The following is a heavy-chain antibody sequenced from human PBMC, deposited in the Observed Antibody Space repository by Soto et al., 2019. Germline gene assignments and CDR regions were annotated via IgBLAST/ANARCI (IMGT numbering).Heavy chain of an antibody. V-gene: IGHV3-23*01. CDR3: AKGRGGSGSLTPRVDF. CDR1: GFTFNNYA. Sequence: GSLRLSCAASGFTFNNYAMTWVRQAPGKGLEWVSAISGGGDTTSYADSVKGRFTVSRDGSKNTLYLQMSSLRAEDTALYYCAKGRGGSGSLTPRVDFWGKGTLVTVDS. CDR2: ISGGGDTT. J-gene: IGHJ4*02. D-gene: IGHD3-10*01.